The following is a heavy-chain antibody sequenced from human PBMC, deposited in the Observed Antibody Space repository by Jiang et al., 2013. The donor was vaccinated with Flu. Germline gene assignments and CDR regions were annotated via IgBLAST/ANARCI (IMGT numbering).Heavy chain of an antibody. J-gene: IGHJ4*03. CDR1: GYGFTSYW. CDR3: ARSSYSAVDF. CDR2: VHPDDSDT. V-gene: IGHV5-51*03. D-gene: IGHD4-11*01. Sequence: GAEVKKAGESLKISCKGSGYGFTSYWIGWVRQMPGKGLEWMGFVHPDDSDTRYSPSFQGQVTISADKSVRTAYLQWSSLKASDTAIYYCARSSYSAVDFWGHGTRVTVSS.